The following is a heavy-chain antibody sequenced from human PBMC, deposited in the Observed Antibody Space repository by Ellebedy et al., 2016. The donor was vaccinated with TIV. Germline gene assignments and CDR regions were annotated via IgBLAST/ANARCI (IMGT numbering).Heavy chain of an antibody. D-gene: IGHD5-12*01. V-gene: IGHV4-39*07. Sequence: SETLSLTXTVSGGSISSSSYYWGWIRQPPGKGLEWIGSIYYSGSTYYNPSLKSRVTISVDTSKNQFSLKLSSVTAADTAVYYCARDSGYDYKAWDYWGQGTLVTVSS. CDR2: IYYSGST. CDR3: ARDSGYDYKAWDY. CDR1: GGSISSSSYY. J-gene: IGHJ4*02.